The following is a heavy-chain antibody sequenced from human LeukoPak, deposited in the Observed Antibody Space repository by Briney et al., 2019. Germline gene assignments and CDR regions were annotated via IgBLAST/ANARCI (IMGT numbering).Heavy chain of an antibody. V-gene: IGHV4-4*02. CDR3: ARVGGGIAVAVYHFDY. CDR1: GGSISSDNW. Sequence: ETLSLTCAVSGGSISSDNWWSGVREPPGKGGEGIGEIYHSGSTIYNSSLKSRVTMSVDKSRNQFALKLSSVTAADTAVYYCARVGGGIAVAVYHFDYWGQGTLVTVSS. J-gene: IGHJ4*02. D-gene: IGHD6-19*01. CDR2: IYHSGST.